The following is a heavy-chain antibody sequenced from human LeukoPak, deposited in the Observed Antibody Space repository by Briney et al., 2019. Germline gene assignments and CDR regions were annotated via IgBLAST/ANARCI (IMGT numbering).Heavy chain of an antibody. Sequence: GGSLRLSCAASGFTVSSNHMSWVRQAPGKGLEWVSVIYSGGDSYYADSVKGRFTISRDNSKNTLYLQMNSLGVEDTAMYYCARVGSGYRYGYIDHWGQGSLVTVSS. V-gene: IGHV3-66*01. J-gene: IGHJ4*02. CDR3: ARVGSGYRYGYIDH. CDR1: GFTVSSNH. CDR2: IYSGGDS. D-gene: IGHD5-18*01.